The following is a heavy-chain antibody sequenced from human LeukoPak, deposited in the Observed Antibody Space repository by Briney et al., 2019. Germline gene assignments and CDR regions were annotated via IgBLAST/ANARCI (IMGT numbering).Heavy chain of an antibody. J-gene: IGHJ5*02. CDR2: ISGSGGST. V-gene: IGHV3-23*01. CDR1: GFTFSSYA. Sequence: RTGGSLRLSCAASGFTFSSYAMSWVRQAPGKGLEWVSSISGSGGSTYYADSVKGRFTISRDNAKNTLYLQMNSLRAEDTAVYYCAKNWVASSWFNWFDPWGQGTLVTVSS. D-gene: IGHD6-13*01. CDR3: AKNWVASSWFNWFDP.